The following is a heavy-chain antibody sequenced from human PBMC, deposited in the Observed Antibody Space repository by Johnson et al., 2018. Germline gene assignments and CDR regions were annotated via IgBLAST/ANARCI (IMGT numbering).Heavy chain of an antibody. V-gene: IGHV3-49*03. CDR2: IRSKAYGGTT. J-gene: IGHJ1*01. CDR1: GFTFGDYA. CDR3: TRHHSSGWTGSLAEYVQH. D-gene: IGHD6-19*01. Sequence: VQLVESGGVVVQPGGSLRLSCTASGFTFGDYAMSWFRQAPGKGLEWVGFIRSKAYGGTTEYAASVKGRFTISRGDSKSIAYRQMNSLKTEATAVYYFTRHHSSGWTGSLAEYVQHWGQGTLVTVSS.